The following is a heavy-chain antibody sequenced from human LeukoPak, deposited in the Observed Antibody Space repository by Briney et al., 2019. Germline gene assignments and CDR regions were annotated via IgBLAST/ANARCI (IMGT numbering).Heavy chain of an antibody. Sequence: SETLSLNCTVSGGSISRYYWSWIRQPPGKGLEWIGYIYYSGSTNYNPSLKSRVIISVDTSKNQFSLKLTSVTAADTAVYYCVRGPYGSGISNWFDPWGQGTLVIVSS. CDR2: IYYSGST. CDR3: VRGPYGSGISNWFDP. CDR1: GGSISRYY. J-gene: IGHJ5*02. D-gene: IGHD3-10*01. V-gene: IGHV4-59*01.